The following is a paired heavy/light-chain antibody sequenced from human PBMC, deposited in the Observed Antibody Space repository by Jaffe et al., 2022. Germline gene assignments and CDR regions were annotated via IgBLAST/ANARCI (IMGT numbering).Light chain of an antibody. V-gene: IGLV3-19*01. CDR1: SLRSYY. CDR2: GKN. J-gene: IGLJ1*01. Sequence: SSELTQDPAVSVALGQTVRITCQGDSLRSYYASWYQQKPGQAPVLVIYGKNNRPSGIPDRFSGSSSGNTASLTITGAQAEDEADYYCNSRDSSGNPAFVFGTGTKVTVL. CDR3: NSRDSSGNPAFV.
Heavy chain of an antibody. V-gene: IGHV1-18*01. CDR2: ISAYNGNT. J-gene: IGHJ5*02. CDR3: ARGPDYDFWSGYSSRSNWFDP. D-gene: IGHD3-3*01. CDR1: GYTFTSYG. Sequence: QVQLVQSGAEVKKPGASVKVSCKASGYTFTSYGISWVRQAPGQGLEWMGWISAYNGNTNYAQKLQGRVTMTTDTSTSTAYMELRSLRSDDTAVYYCARGPDYDFWSGYSSRSNWFDPWGQGTLVTVSS.